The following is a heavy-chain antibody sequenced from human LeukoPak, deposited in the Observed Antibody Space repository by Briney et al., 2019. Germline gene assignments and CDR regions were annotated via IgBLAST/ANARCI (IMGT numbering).Heavy chain of an antibody. Sequence: SETLSLXCAVYGGSFSGYYWSWIRQPPGKGLEWIGAINHSGSTNYNPSLKSRVTISVDTSKNQFSLKLSSGTAADTAVYYCARGGLRFQKYWGQGTLVTVSS. CDR1: GGSFSGYY. D-gene: IGHD3-3*01. CDR3: ARGGLRFQKY. V-gene: IGHV4-34*01. J-gene: IGHJ4*02. CDR2: INHSGST.